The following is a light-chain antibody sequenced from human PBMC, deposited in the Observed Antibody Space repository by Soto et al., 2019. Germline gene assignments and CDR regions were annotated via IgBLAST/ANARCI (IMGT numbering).Light chain of an antibody. CDR3: QQSYTTSSIT. J-gene: IGKJ1*01. CDR1: QSIGDY. Sequence: DIQMTQSPSSLSASVGDRVTITCRASQSIGDYLNWYQQRPGKAPRLLIYAASSLQSGVPPRFRGSGSGTDFTLTISSLQPEDFATYYCQQSYTTSSITFGQGTKVDIK. V-gene: IGKV1-39*01. CDR2: AAS.